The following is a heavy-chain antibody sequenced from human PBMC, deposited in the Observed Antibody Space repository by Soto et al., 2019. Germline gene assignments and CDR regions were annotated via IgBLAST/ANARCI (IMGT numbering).Heavy chain of an antibody. Sequence: GGSLRLSCAGSGFTFNNFGFHWVRQVPGKGLEWVALISYDGGTESFADSLKGRFTISRDDSKNTLYLQMNSLRAEDTAVYFCARDAPGGSGSYYGFFDHCGQGTLVTVSS. D-gene: IGHD3-22*01. J-gene: IGHJ4*02. CDR3: ARDAPGGSGSYYGFFDH. CDR1: GFTFNNFG. V-gene: IGHV3-30*03. CDR2: ISYDGGTE.